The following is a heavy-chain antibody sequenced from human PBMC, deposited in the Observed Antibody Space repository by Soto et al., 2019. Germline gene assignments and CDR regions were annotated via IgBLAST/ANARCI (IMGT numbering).Heavy chain of an antibody. CDR2: IYNTGST. V-gene: IGHV4-30-4*01. J-gene: IGHJ5*02. D-gene: IGHD3-22*01. CDR1: SGSISSGDYY. Sequence: QVQLQESGPGLVKPSQTLSLTCTVSSGSISSGDYYWSWIRQPPGKGLEWIGYIYNTGSTYYNPSLNTRVTISMDTSKNQFSLKLTSVTAADTVVYYCARGAYDSSGYYRYKWFDPWGQGTLVTVSS. CDR3: ARGAYDSSGYYRYKWFDP.